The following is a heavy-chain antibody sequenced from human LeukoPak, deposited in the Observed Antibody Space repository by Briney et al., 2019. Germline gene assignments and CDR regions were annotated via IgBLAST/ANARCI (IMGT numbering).Heavy chain of an antibody. CDR3: ARLGYCSGGSCYGEIDY. Sequence: GSLRLSCAASGFTFSSYAMNWVRQPPGKGLEWIGSIYYSGSTYYNASLKSRVTISVDTSKNQFSVKLSSVTAADTAVYYCARLGYCSGGSCYGEIDYWGQGTLVTVSS. J-gene: IGHJ4*02. D-gene: IGHD2-15*01. CDR1: GFTFSSYA. V-gene: IGHV4-39*01. CDR2: IYYSGST.